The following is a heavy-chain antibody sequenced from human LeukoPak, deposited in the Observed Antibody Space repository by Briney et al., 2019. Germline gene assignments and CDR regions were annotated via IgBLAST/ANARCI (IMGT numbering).Heavy chain of an antibody. CDR3: AKDKLGGSYYPKYYFDY. V-gene: IGHV3-23*01. D-gene: IGHD1-26*01. J-gene: IGHJ4*02. Sequence: PGGSLRLSCAASGFTFRNYAMSWVRQAPGKGLEWVSAISGSGGSTYYADSVKGRFTISRDNSKNTLYLQMNSLRAEDTAVYYCAKDKLGGSYYPKYYFDYWGQGTLVTVS. CDR1: GFTFRNYA. CDR2: ISGSGGST.